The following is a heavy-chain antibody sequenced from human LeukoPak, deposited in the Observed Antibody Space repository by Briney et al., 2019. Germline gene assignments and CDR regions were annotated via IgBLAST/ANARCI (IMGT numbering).Heavy chain of an antibody. CDR2: IKQDGSEK. V-gene: IGHV3-7*01. CDR3: ARDRFAYSSSWYGSDY. Sequence: GGSLRLSCAASGFTFSSYWMSWVRQAPGKGLEWVANIKQDGSEKYYVDSVKGRFTISRDNAKNSLYLQMNSLRAEDTAVYYCARDRFAYSSSWYGSDYWGQGTLVTVSS. CDR1: GFTFSSYW. J-gene: IGHJ4*02. D-gene: IGHD6-13*01.